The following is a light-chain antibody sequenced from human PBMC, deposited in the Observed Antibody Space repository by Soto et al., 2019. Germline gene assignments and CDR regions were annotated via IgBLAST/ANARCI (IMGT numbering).Light chain of an antibody. CDR1: SSNIGINT. CDR2: SNN. Sequence: QSVLTQPPPASGTPGQRVTISCSGSSSNIGINTVNWYQQLPGAAPKLLIYSNNQRPSGVPDRFSGSKSGTSASLAISGLQSEDEADYYCAAWDDSLNGPVFGGGTKVTVL. CDR3: AAWDDSLNGPV. V-gene: IGLV1-44*01. J-gene: IGLJ3*02.